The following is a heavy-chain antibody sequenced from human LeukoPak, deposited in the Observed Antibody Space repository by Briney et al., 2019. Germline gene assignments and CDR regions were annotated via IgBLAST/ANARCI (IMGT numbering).Heavy chain of an antibody. V-gene: IGHV4-38-2*02. CDR1: GYSISSGYY. CDR2: IYHSGST. D-gene: IGHD6-13*01. CDR3: AGRLAAAGTHPFDY. Sequence: PSETLSLTCTVSGYSISSGYYWGWIRQPPGKGLEWIGSIYHSGSTYYNPSLKSRVTISVDTSRNQFSLKLSSVTAADTAVYYCAGRLAAAGTHPFDYWGQGTLVTVSS. J-gene: IGHJ4*02.